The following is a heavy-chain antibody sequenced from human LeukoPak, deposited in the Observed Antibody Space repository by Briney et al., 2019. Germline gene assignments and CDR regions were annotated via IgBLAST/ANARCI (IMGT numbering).Heavy chain of an antibody. CDR2: ISSSSSCI. J-gene: IGHJ3*02. CDR3: ARDSPIYDPEAFDI. V-gene: IGHV3-21*01. D-gene: IGHD2/OR15-2a*01. Sequence: GGSLRLSCAAPGFTFSSYSMNWVRQAPGKGLEWVSSISSSSSCIYYADSVKGRLTISRDNAKNSLYLQMNSLRAEDTAVYYCARDSPIYDPEAFDIWGQGTMVTVSS. CDR1: GFTFSSYS.